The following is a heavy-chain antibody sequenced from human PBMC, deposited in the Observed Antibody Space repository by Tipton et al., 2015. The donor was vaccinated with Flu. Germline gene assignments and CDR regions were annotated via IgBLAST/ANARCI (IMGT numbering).Heavy chain of an antibody. CDR3: ARDYCSGGICYPDY. D-gene: IGHD2-15*01. CDR1: GHSISSGYY. J-gene: IGHJ4*02. Sequence: TLSLTCTVSGHSISSGYYWGWIRQPPGKGLEWIGSIYQSGTTYYNPSLKSRVTISVDTSKNQFSLKLNSVTATDTAVYYCARDYCSGGICYPDYWGQGTLVTVSS. CDR2: IYQSGTT. V-gene: IGHV4-38-2*02.